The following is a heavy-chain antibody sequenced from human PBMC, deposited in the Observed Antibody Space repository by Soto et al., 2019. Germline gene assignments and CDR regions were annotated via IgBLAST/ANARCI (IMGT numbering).Heavy chain of an antibody. Sequence: GASVKVSCKASDYTFTSYGISWVRQAPGQGLEWMGWISAYNGDTNYAHKFQDRVTMTTDTSTTTAYMELRSLSSDDTAVYYCARERFWSGYLDVWGQGTTVTVSS. CDR1: DYTFTSYG. CDR3: ARERFWSGYLDV. CDR2: ISAYNGDT. D-gene: IGHD3-3*01. J-gene: IGHJ6*02. V-gene: IGHV1-18*01.